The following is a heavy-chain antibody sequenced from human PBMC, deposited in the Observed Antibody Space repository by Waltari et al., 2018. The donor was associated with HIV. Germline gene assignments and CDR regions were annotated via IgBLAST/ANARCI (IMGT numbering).Heavy chain of an antibody. CDR1: GGTFSSYA. J-gene: IGHJ5*02. V-gene: IGHV1-69*01. CDR2: IIPIFGTA. D-gene: IGHD3-16*01. CDR3: ARRYYDYVWGSYLEFDP. Sequence: QVQLVQSGAEVKKPGSSVKVSCKASGGTFSSYAISWVRQAPGQGLEWMGGIIPIFGTANYAQKCQGRVTITADESTSTAYMELSSLRSEDTAVYYCARRYYDYVWGSYLEFDPWGQGTLVTVSS.